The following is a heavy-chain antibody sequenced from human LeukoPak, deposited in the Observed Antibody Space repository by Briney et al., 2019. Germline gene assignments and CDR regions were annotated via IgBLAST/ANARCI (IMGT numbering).Heavy chain of an antibody. CDR1: GFIFSSYA. CDR3: ASPRITGTSRPFDY. J-gene: IGHJ4*02. Sequence: GGSLRLSCAASGFIFSSYAMKWVRQAPGKGLEWVSVISGSGGSTYYADSVKGRFTISRDNSKNTLDLQMNSLRAEDTAVYYCASPRITGTSRPFDYWGQGTLVTVSS. D-gene: IGHD1-7*01. CDR2: ISGSGGST. V-gene: IGHV3-23*01.